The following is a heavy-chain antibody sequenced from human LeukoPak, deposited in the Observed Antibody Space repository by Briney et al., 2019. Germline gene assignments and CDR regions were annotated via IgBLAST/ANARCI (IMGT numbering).Heavy chain of an antibody. V-gene: IGHV4-34*01. D-gene: IGHD4-11*01. Sequence: SETLSLTCAVYGGSFSGYYWSWIRQPPGKGLEWIGAINHSGSTNYNPSLKSRVTISVDTSKNQFSLKLSSVTAADTAVYYCARGLGAVTTRMDVWGQGTTVTVSS. CDR3: ARGLGAVTTRMDV. CDR1: GGSFSGYY. CDR2: INHSGST. J-gene: IGHJ6*02.